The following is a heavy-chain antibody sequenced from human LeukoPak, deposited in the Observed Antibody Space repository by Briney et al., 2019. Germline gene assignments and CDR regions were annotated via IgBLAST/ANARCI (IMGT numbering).Heavy chain of an antibody. V-gene: IGHV4-4*02. CDR2: IYHSGST. CDR3: AAPYYYDSSGYVY. J-gene: IGHJ4*02. CDR1: RASIRSSNW. Sequence: SETLSLTLVVSRASIRSSNWGGWVRQPPGKGRGGIGEIYHSGSTNYNPSLKSRVTISVDKSKNQFSLKLSSVTAADTAVYYCAAPYYYDSSGYVYWGQGTLVTVSS. D-gene: IGHD3-22*01.